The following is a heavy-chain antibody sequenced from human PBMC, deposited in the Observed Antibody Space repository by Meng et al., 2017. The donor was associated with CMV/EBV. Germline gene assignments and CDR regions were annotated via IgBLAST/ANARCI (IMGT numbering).Heavy chain of an antibody. CDR2: IYWDDDK. CDR1: GFSLSTSGVG. V-gene: IGHV2-5*02. CDR3: ARIAAAGRFDY. Sequence: HIPLKELVPPTVKPTPPLTLTSSFVGFSLSTSGVGGGWIRQPPGKALEWLALIYWDDDKRYSPSLKSRLTITKDTSKNQVVLTMTNMDPVDTATYYCARIAAAGRFDYWGQGTLVTVSS. D-gene: IGHD6-13*01. J-gene: IGHJ4*02.